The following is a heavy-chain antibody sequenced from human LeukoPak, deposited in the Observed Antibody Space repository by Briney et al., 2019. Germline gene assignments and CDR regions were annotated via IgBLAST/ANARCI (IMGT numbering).Heavy chain of an antibody. D-gene: IGHD3-10*01. CDR1: GASFSTYY. CDR3: AGYGSGSDYYAAS. CDR2: INYRGST. J-gene: IGHJ5*02. Sequence: SETLSLTCAVYGASFSTYYWSWIRQPPGKGLEWIGEINYRGSTNYNPSLKSRVTISVDTSKNHFSLRLSSVTAADTAVYYCAGYGSGSDYYAASWGQGTLVTVSS. V-gene: IGHV4-34*01.